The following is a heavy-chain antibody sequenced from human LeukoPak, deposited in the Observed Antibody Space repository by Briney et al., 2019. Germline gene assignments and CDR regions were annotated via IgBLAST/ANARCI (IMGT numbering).Heavy chain of an antibody. CDR3: AKEVGPAYYYGMDV. CDR1: GFTFSSYA. V-gene: IGHV3-30*18. J-gene: IGHJ6*02. D-gene: IGHD1-26*01. CDR2: ISYDGSNK. Sequence: GGSLRLSCAASGFTFSSYALSWVRQAPGKGLEWVAVISYDGSNKYYADSVKGRFTISRDNSKNTLYLQMNSLRAEDTAVYYCAKEVGPAYYYGMDVWGQGTTVTVSS.